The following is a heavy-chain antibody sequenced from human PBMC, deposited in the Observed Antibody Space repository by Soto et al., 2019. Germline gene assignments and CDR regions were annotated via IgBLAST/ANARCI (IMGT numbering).Heavy chain of an antibody. CDR1: GFTFSSYG. Sequence: QVQLVESGGGVVQPGRSLRLSCAASGFTFSSYGMHWVRQAPGKGLEWVAVIWYDGSNKYYADSVKGRFTISRDNSKNPRYMQMNGLRAEDTAVYYCARGYGSGSSDAFDIWGQGTMVTVSS. J-gene: IGHJ3*02. CDR3: ARGYGSGSSDAFDI. CDR2: IWYDGSNK. V-gene: IGHV3-33*01. D-gene: IGHD3-10*01.